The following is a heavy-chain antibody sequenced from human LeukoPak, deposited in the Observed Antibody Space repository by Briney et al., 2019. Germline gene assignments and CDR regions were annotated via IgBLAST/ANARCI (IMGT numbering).Heavy chain of an antibody. CDR2: IGNNGGGI. Sequence: GGSLRLSCAASGFTFSTYTMYWVRHPPGKRLEWVSIIGNNGGGIHYADSVKGRFTISRDNAKNSLYLQMNSLRAEDTAVYYCARTYCGGDCYSGRGYFDYWGQGTLVTVSS. J-gene: IGHJ4*02. CDR1: GFTFSTYT. CDR3: ARTYCGGDCYSGRGYFDY. D-gene: IGHD2-21*02. V-gene: IGHV3-21*04.